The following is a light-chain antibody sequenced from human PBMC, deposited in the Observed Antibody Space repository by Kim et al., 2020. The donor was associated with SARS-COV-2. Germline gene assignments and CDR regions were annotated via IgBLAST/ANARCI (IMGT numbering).Light chain of an antibody. V-gene: IGKV3-20*01. CDR1: QSVSSIY. J-gene: IGKJ1*01. CDR2: GIS. CDR3: QQYAGSPPT. Sequence: SPGTSATRSSRASQSVSSIYLAWYQQKPGQTPRLIIYGISTRATGIPDRFSGSGSGTDFTLTISRLEPEDFAVYYCQQYAGSPPTFGQGTKVDIK.